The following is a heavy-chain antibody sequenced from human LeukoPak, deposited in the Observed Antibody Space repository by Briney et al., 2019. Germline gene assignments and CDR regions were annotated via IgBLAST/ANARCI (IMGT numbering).Heavy chain of an antibody. CDR3: ARVGLDYGDFDY. V-gene: IGHV1-46*01. CDR2: INPSGGST. D-gene: IGHD4-17*01. J-gene: IGHJ4*02. Sequence: ASVKVSCKASGYTFTGYYMHWVRQAPGQGLEWMGIINPSGGSTSYAQKFQGRVTMTRDMSTSTVYMELSSLRSEDTAVYYCARVGLDYGDFDYWGQGTLVTVSS. CDR1: GYTFTGYY.